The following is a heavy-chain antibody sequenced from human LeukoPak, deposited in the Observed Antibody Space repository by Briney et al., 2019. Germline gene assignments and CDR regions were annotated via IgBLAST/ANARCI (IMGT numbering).Heavy chain of an antibody. CDR2: IIPIFGTA. Sequence: AASVKVSCKASGGTFSSYAISWVRQAPGQGLEWMGGIIPIFGTANYAQKFQGRVTITADESTSTAYVELSSLRSEDTAVYYCARGGELRYFDWPNWGQGTLVTVSS. D-gene: IGHD3-9*01. V-gene: IGHV1-69*13. J-gene: IGHJ4*02. CDR3: ARGGELRYFDWPN. CDR1: GGTFSSYA.